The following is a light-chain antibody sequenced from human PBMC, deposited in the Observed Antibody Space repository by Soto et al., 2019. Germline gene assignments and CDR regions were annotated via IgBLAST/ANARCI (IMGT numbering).Light chain of an antibody. CDR3: QQYNSYSEWT. V-gene: IGKV1-5*01. CDR1: QSSSSW. CDR2: DAS. J-gene: IGKJ1*01. Sequence: DIQMTQSPSTLSASVGDRVTITCRARQSSSSWLAWYQQKPGKAPKLLIYDASSLESGVPSRFSGSGSGTEFTLNISSLQPDDFATYYCQQYNSYSEWTFGQGTKV.